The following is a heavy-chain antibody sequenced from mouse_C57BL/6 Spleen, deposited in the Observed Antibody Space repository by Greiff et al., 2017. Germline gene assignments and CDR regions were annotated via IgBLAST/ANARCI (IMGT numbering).Heavy chain of an antibody. CDR3: ERDGGSTPYWCFAV. CDR2: IYPGSGNT. D-gene: IGHD1-1*02. V-gene: IGHV1-84*01. CDR1: GYTFTDYY. J-gene: IGHJ1*03. Sequence: VQLQQSGPELVKPGASVKISCKASGYTFTDYYINWVKQRPGQGLEWLGWIYPGSGNTTYNEKLKGKATLTVDPSSSSAYMQLSSLTSEYSAVYSCERDGGSTPYWCFAVWGKGTMVTVSS.